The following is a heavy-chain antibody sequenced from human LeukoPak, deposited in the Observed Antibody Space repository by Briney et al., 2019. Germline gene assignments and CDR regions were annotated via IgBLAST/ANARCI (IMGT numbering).Heavy chain of an antibody. V-gene: IGHV1-69-2*01. Sequence: GASVKVSCKVSGYTFTDYYMHWVQQAPGKGLEWMGLVDPEDGETIYAEKFQGRVTITADTSTDTAYMELSSLRSEDTAVYYCATGMGSYPREYWGQGTLVTVSS. CDR1: GYTFTDYY. D-gene: IGHD1-26*01. CDR2: VDPEDGET. CDR3: ATGMGSYPREY. J-gene: IGHJ4*02.